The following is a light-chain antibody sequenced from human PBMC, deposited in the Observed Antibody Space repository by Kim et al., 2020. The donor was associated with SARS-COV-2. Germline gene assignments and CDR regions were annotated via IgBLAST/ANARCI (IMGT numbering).Light chain of an antibody. CDR3: QVWDSSTAGV. V-gene: IGLV3-9*01. CDR2: RDS. CDR1: NSRSKN. Sequence: VALGQTARITCEGNNSRSKNVRWYQQKPGQAPVLVIYRDSNRPSGIPERFSGSNAGNTATLTISRAQAGDEADYYCQVWDSSTAGVFGGGTQLTVL. J-gene: IGLJ3*02.